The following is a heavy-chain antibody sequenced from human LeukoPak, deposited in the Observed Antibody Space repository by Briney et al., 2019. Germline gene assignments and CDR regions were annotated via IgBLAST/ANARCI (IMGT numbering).Heavy chain of an antibody. Sequence: PSETLSLTCTVSGGSISSYYWSWIRQPPGKGLEWIGYIYYSGSTNYNPSLKSRVTISVDTSKNQFSLKLSSVTAADTAVYYCARRSTKWHYQDYWGQGTLVTVSS. CDR2: IYYSGST. J-gene: IGHJ4*02. CDR1: GGSISSYY. V-gene: IGHV4-59*08. D-gene: IGHD1-7*01. CDR3: ARRSTKWHYQDY.